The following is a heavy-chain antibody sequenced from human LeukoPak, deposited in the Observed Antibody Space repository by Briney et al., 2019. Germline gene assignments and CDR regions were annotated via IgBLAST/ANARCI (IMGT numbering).Heavy chain of an antibody. CDR1: GFTFDKYF. Sequence: GGSLRLSCATSGFTFDKYFIHWVRQAPGKGLDWVSSISGTSTYIDYADSVKGRFTISRDNAKNSLYLEMNSLRAEDTALYHCVAIGAAALLNDDFSGPFDYWGQGTLVTVSS. D-gene: IGHD6-13*01. CDR3: VAIGAAALLNDDFSGPFDY. CDR2: ISGTSTYI. J-gene: IGHJ4*02. V-gene: IGHV3-21*04.